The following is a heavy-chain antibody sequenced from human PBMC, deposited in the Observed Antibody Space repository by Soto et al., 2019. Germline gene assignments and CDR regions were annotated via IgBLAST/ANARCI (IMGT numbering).Heavy chain of an antibody. CDR3: TRAGRFPRSWFDP. J-gene: IGHJ5*02. D-gene: IGHD3-10*01. CDR1: GGSFRNYY. V-gene: IGHV4-34*01. CDR2: VNHSGEA. Sequence: SETLSLTCGVYGGSFRNYYWIWVRQPPGKGLEWIGEVNHSGEATYNPSLQSRVTISLDTSNNHFSLKMTSLTAADTALYFCTRAGRFPRSWFDPWGQGTQVTVSS.